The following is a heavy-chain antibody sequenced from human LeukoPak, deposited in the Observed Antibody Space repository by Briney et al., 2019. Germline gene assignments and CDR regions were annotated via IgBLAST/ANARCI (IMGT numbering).Heavy chain of an antibody. CDR1: GSAFSGYT. V-gene: IGHV1-69*01. D-gene: IGHD5-12*01. J-gene: IGHJ4*02. CDR2: IITNLAST. CDR3: ALAFSGYDRWFTEPPDQ. Sequence: GSSVTVSCKASGSAFSGYTITWVRQAPGQGLEWVGGIITNLASTNYAQKFQGRVTISADDSTTTAYMQLRSLTSEDTAFYYCALAFSGYDRWFTEPPDQWGQGTLVTVSS.